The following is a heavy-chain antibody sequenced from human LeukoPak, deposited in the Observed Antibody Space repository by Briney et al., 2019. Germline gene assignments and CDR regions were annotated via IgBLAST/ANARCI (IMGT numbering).Heavy chain of an antibody. J-gene: IGHJ6*02. Sequence: GASVKVSCKASGYTFTSYYMHWVRQAPGQGLEWMGIINPSGGSTSYAQKFQGRVTMTRDTSTSTVYMELSSLRSEDTAVYYCARDRVVPAAVENYYGMDVWGQGTTVTVSS. CDR2: INPSGGST. D-gene: IGHD2-2*01. CDR3: ARDRVVPAAVENYYGMDV. CDR1: GYTFTSYY. V-gene: IGHV1-46*01.